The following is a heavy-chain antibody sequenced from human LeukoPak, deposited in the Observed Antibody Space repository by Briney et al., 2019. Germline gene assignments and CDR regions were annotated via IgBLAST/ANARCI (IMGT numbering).Heavy chain of an antibody. CDR2: INHSGST. CDR1: GGSFSGYY. Sequence: PSETLSLTCAVYGGSFSGYYWSWIRQPPGKGLEWIGEINHSGSTNYNPSLKSRVTISVDTSKNQFSLKLSSVTAADTAVYYCAREGDGDACLDYWGQGTLVTVSS. CDR3: AREGDGDACLDY. V-gene: IGHV4-34*01. J-gene: IGHJ4*02. D-gene: IGHD5-24*01.